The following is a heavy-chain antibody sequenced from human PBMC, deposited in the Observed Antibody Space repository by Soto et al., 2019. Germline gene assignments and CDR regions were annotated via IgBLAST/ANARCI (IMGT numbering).Heavy chain of an antibody. Sequence: GGSLRLSCAASGFTFSSNSMNWVRQAPGKGLEWVSFISSSSTYIYYADSVKGRFTISRDNAKNSLYLQMNTLRAEDTAVYYCARGFNWNGGELDYWGQGALVTVSS. J-gene: IGHJ4*02. V-gene: IGHV3-21*06. D-gene: IGHD1-20*01. CDR1: GFTFSSNS. CDR2: ISSSSTYI. CDR3: ARGFNWNGGELDY.